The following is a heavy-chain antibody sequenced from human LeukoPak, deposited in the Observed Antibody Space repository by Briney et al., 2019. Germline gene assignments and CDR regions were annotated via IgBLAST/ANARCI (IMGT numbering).Heavy chain of an antibody. CDR2: IYYSGST. V-gene: IGHV4-59*01. CDR1: GGSISSYY. CDR3: AMGGRYCSGGSCYSSNLDY. D-gene: IGHD2-15*01. J-gene: IGHJ4*02. Sequence: PSETLSLTCTVSGGSISSYYWSWLRQPPGKGLEWIGYIYYSGSTNYNPSLKSRVTISVDTSKNQFSLKLSSVTAADTAVYYCAMGGRYCSGGSCYSSNLDYWGQGTLVTVSS.